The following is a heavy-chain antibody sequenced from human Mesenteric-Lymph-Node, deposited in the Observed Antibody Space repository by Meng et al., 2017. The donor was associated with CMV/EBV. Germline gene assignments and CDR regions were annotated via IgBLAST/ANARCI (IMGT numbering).Heavy chain of an antibody. CDR2: VHHSGTT. CDR3: ARRGNYDSDYSEY. CDR1: GDSISNSTYY. V-gene: IGHV4-39*01. D-gene: IGHD3-22*01. J-gene: IGHJ4*02. Sequence: GSGPGLGKPSGTLSLSCIVSGDSISNSTYYWTWIRQPPGKGLEWIGSVHHSGTTYYNPSLKGRLTISVDTSANLFSLRLTTVTAADTATYYCARRGNYDSDYSEYWGQGTLVTVSS.